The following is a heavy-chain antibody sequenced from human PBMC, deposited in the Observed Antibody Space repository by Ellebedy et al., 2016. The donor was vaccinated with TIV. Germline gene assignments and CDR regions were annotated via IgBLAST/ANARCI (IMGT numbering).Heavy chain of an antibody. V-gene: IGHV3-30*03. CDR1: GFTFSRYG. CDR2: MPYDGSNK. D-gene: IGHD4-11*01. J-gene: IGHJ5*02. CDR3: ARYHYRTFDP. Sequence: GESLKISCEASGFTFSRYGVHWVRQAPGKGPEWVAVMPYDGSNKYYAGSVKGRFTISRDNSKNTLYLQLTSLRPEDAAVYYCARYHYRTFDPWGQGTLVTVSS.